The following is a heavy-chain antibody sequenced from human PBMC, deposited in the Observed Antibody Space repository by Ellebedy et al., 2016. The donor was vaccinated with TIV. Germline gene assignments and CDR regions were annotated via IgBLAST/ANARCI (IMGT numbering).Heavy chain of an antibody. D-gene: IGHD6-13*01. CDR1: GGSISPYY. J-gene: IGHJ3*02. Sequence: MPSETLSLTCTVSGGSISPYYWSWIRQPPGKGLEWIGYISYSGSTNYNPSLKSRVTISVDTSKNQFSLRLSSVTAADTAVYYCARGGWQQPFSYAFDIWGQGTMVTVSS. CDR3: ARGGWQQPFSYAFDI. CDR2: ISYSGST. V-gene: IGHV4-59*01.